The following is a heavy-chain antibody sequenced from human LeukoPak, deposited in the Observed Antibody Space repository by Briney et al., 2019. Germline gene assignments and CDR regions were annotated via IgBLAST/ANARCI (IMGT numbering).Heavy chain of an antibody. J-gene: IGHJ3*02. CDR1: GFTFSSYW. CDR2: INSDGSST. CDR3: ARDPGDYVGNDAFDI. D-gene: IGHD4-17*01. V-gene: IGHV3-74*01. Sequence: GGSLRLSCAASGFTFSSYWMHWVRQAPGKGLVWVSRINSDGSSTSYADSVKGRFTISRDNSKNTVYLQMNSLRAEDTAVYYCARDPGDYVGNDAFDIWGQGTMVTVSS.